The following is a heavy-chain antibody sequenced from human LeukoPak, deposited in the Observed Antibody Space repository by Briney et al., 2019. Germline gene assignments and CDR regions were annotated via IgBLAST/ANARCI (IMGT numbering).Heavy chain of an antibody. CDR1: GFTFSNYA. J-gene: IGHJ4*02. V-gene: IGHV3-23*01. CDR3: ARWHTSGHNYYYDY. Sequence: GGSLRLSCAASGFTFSNYALSWVRQAPGKGLEWVSAINGGGTGTYYADSVKGRFTISRDNSKNTLYLQMNSLRAEDTAVYYCARWHTSGHNYYYDYWGQGTLVTVSS. D-gene: IGHD3-22*01. CDR2: INGGGTGT.